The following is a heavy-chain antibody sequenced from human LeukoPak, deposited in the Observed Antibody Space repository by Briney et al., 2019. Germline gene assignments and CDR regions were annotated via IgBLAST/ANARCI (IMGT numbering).Heavy chain of an antibody. V-gene: IGHV3-30*18. Sequence: GGSLRLSCAGCGFTFRNYGTQWVRQAPGKGGEWGALLSSDGTNKHYADPVKGPFPLSTDNSNNTLYLQMNILRAEDTAVYYCAKPGNAYHLHPFHLWGQGTLVTVSS. CDR2: LSSDGTNK. J-gene: IGHJ4*02. CDR1: GFTFRNYG. CDR3: AKPGNAYHLHPFHL.